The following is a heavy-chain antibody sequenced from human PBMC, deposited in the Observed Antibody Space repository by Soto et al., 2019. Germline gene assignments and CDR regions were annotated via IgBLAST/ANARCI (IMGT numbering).Heavy chain of an antibody. CDR3: ARIAAAGRIYYYYGMDV. V-gene: IGHV4-59*08. CDR2: IYYSGST. CDR1: GGSISSYY. D-gene: IGHD6-13*01. Sequence: SETLSLTCTVSGGSISSYYWSWIRQPPGKGLEWIGYIYYSGSTNYNPSLKSRVTISVDTSKNQFSLKLSSVTAADTAVYYCARIAAAGRIYYYYGMDVWGQGTTVTVSS. J-gene: IGHJ6*02.